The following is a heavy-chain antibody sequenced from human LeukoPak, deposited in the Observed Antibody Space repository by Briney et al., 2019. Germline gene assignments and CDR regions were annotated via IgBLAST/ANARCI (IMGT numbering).Heavy chain of an antibody. V-gene: IGHV3-23*01. CDR1: GFTFSSYA. D-gene: IGHD6-19*01. Sequence: GGSLRLSCAASGFTFSSYAMSWVRQAPGKGLEWVPAISGSGGSTYYADSVKGRFTISRDNSKNTLYLQMNSLRAEDTAVYYCAKDPGYSSGWYPSPYYYYGMDVWGQGTTVTVSS. J-gene: IGHJ6*02. CDR3: AKDPGYSSGWYPSPYYYYGMDV. CDR2: ISGSGGST.